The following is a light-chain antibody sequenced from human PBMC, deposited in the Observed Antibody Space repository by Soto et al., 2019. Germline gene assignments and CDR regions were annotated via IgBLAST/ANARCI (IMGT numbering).Light chain of an antibody. CDR3: QQYNDWPPLT. CDR2: GAT. Sequence: EIVMTQSPATLSVSPGERATLSCRASQSVGSDLAWYQQKPGLAPRLLVHGATTRAAGIPARFSGSGSGTEFTLTISGLQCEDFAVYYCQQYNDWPPLTFGGGTKVEI. J-gene: IGKJ4*01. CDR1: QSVGSD. V-gene: IGKV3-15*01.